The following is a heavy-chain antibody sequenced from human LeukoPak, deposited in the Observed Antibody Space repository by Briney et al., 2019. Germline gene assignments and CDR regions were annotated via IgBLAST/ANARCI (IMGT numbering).Heavy chain of an antibody. J-gene: IGHJ4*02. CDR1: GFTFSSYG. D-gene: IGHD3-3*01. Sequence: RGSLRLSCAASGFTFSSYGMHWVRQAPGKGLEWVSFIRYDGSNTYYADSVRGRFTISRDNSKNTLYLQMNSLRAEDTAVYYCAKDPTGSYYDFWSGSGWGQGTLVTVSS. CDR2: IRYDGSNT. CDR3: AKDPTGSYYDFWSGSG. V-gene: IGHV3-30*02.